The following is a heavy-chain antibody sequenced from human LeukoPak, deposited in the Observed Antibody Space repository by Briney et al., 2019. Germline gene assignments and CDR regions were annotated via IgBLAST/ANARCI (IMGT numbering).Heavy chain of an antibody. CDR3: AEDPTDY. V-gene: IGHV3-23*01. Sequence: PAGSLRLSCAASGFTFSGYAMSWVRQAPGKGLEWITAISGSGDSTYYADSVKGRFTISRDNSKNTVYLQMNSLRVEDTAVYYCAEDPTDYWGQGTLVTVSS. J-gene: IGHJ4*02. CDR2: ISGSGDST. CDR1: GFTFSGYA.